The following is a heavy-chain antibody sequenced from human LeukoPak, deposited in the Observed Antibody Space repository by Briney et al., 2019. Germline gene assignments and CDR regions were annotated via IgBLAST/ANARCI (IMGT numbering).Heavy chain of an antibody. CDR3: AREGPGWQWHGNWFDP. CDR1: GYTFTSFG. D-gene: IGHD6-19*01. V-gene: IGHV1-18*01. Sequence: ASVEVSCKASGYTFTSFGISWVRQAPGQGLEWMGWISGYNVNTNYAQKLQGRVTMTTDTSTSTAYMELRSLRSDDTAVYYCAREGPGWQWHGNWFDPWGQGTLVTVSS. CDR2: ISGYNVNT. J-gene: IGHJ5*02.